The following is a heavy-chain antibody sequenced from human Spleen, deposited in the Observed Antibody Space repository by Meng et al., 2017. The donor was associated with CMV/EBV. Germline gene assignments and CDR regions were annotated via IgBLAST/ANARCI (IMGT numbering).Heavy chain of an antibody. V-gene: IGHV3-74*01. CDR3: AKVGSSGWYGGLDY. CDR2: INSDGSNT. J-gene: IGHJ4*02. CDR1: GFTVSSYW. D-gene: IGHD6-19*01. Sequence: GGSLRLSCAASGFTVSSYWMHWVRQAPGKGLVWVSHINSDGSNTGYADFVKGRFTTSRDNAKNTLYLQMNSLRAEDTAVYYCAKVGSSGWYGGLDYWGQGTLVTVSS.